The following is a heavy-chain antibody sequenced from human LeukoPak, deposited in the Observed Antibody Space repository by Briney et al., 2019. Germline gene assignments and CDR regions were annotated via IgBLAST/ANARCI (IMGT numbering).Heavy chain of an antibody. Sequence: NPSETLSLTCAVYGGSFSGYYWSWIRQPPGKGLEWIGEINHSGSTNYNPSLKSRVTISVDTSKNQFSLKLSSVTAADTAVYYCARGMVRGVANWFDPWGQGTLVTVSS. V-gene: IGHV4-34*01. J-gene: IGHJ5*02. CDR3: ARGMVRGVANWFDP. D-gene: IGHD3-10*01. CDR2: INHSGST. CDR1: GGSFSGYY.